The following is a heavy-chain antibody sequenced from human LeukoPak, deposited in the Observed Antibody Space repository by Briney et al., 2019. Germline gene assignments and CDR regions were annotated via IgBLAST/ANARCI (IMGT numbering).Heavy chain of an antibody. CDR3: ASSSWYELNWFDP. CDR1: GGSISSGSYY. D-gene: IGHD6-13*01. V-gene: IGHV4-61*02. CDR2: IYTSGST. J-gene: IGHJ5*02. Sequence: SQTLSLTCTVSGGSISSGSYYWSWIRQPAGKGLEWIGRIYTSGSTNYNPSLKSRVTMSVDTSKNQFSLKLSSVTAADTAVYYCASSSWYELNWFDPWGQGTLVTVSS.